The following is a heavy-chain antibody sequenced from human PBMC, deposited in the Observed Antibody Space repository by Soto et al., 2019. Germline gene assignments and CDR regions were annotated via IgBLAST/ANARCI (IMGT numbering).Heavy chain of an antibody. CDR3: ARDLSGGTRTVQSYYYGMDG. V-gene: IGHV1-2*02. Sequence: ASVKVSCKASGYTFTGYYMHWVRQAPGQGLEWMGWINPNSGGTNYAQKFQGRVTMTRDTSISTAYMELSRLRSDDTAVYYCARDLSGGTRTVQSYYYGMDGWGQGTTVTVSS. J-gene: IGHJ6*02. D-gene: IGHD2-21*02. CDR2: INPNSGGT. CDR1: GYTFTGYY.